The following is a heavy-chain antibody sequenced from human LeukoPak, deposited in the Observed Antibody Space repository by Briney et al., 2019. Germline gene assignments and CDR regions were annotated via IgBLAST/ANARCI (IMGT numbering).Heavy chain of an antibody. CDR2: ISYDGSNK. Sequence: GGSLRLSCAASGFTFSSYGMHWVRQAPGKGLEWVAVISYDGSNKYYADSVKGRFTISRDNSKNTLYLQMNSLRPEDTALYYCARSGNYYYFYMDVWGKGTRVTVSS. D-gene: IGHD3-10*01. J-gene: IGHJ6*03. CDR3: ARSGNYYYFYMDV. V-gene: IGHV3-30*03. CDR1: GFTFSSYG.